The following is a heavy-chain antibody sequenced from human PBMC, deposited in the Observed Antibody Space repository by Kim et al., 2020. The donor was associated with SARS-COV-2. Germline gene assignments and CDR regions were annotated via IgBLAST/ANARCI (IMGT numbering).Heavy chain of an antibody. V-gene: IGHV3-9*01. D-gene: IGHD1-26*01. Sequence: AASVKGRFSIFRDNAKKSVVLQMNSLRIEDTALYYCKRDKGGDYLNYFDYWGQGTQVTVSS. CDR3: KRDKGGDYLNYFDY. J-gene: IGHJ4*02.